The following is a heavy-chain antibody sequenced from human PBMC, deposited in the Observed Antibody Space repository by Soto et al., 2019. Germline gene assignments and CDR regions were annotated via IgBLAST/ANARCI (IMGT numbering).Heavy chain of an antibody. D-gene: IGHD6-13*01. CDR1: GYTFTSYG. J-gene: IGHJ4*02. CDR2: ISAYNGNT. Sequence: QVQLAQSGGEVKKPGASVKVSCKASGYTFTSYGISWVRQAPGQGLEWMGWISAYNGNTNYAQKLQGRVTVTTDTTTTTAYMELRSRRTDDTAVYYCARDRGYSSDYWGQGTLVTVSS. V-gene: IGHV1-18*01. CDR3: ARDRGYSSDY.